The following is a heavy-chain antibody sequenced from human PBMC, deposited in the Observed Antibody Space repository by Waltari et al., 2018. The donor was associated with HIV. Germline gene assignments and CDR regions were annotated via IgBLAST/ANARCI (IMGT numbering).Heavy chain of an antibody. CDR1: GIPFEAYA. Sequence: EVQLVESGGGSVQPGRSLRLSCTASGIPFEAYAMHWVRQPPGKGLEWVSGISWNSGDIAYADSVKGRFTISRDNTKNSLFLQMNSVRVEDTALYYCVKDGASTIFGVLNGMDVWGQGTTVTVSS. J-gene: IGHJ6*02. V-gene: IGHV3-9*01. D-gene: IGHD3-3*01. CDR2: ISWNSGDI. CDR3: VKDGASTIFGVLNGMDV.